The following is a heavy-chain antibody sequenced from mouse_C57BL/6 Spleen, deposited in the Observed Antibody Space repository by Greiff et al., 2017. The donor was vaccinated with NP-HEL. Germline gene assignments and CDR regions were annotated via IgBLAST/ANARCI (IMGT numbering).Heavy chain of an antibody. Sequence: QVQLQQSGPELVKPGASVKISCKASGYAFSSSWMNWVKQRPGKGLEWIGRIYPGDGDTNYNGKFKGKATLTADKSSSTAYMQLSSLTSEDSAVYFCARGTTQAYWGQGTLVTVSA. CDR2: IYPGDGDT. CDR3: ARGTTQAY. J-gene: IGHJ3*01. CDR1: GYAFSSSW. V-gene: IGHV1-82*01. D-gene: IGHD1-1*01.